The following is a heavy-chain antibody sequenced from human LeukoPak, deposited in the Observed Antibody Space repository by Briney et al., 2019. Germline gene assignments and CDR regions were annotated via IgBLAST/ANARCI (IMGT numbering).Heavy chain of an antibody. CDR1: GYTFTSYY. CDR3: ASARGYSYGSIRFDP. D-gene: IGHD5-18*01. J-gene: IGHJ5*02. CDR2: INPSGGST. Sequence: ASVKVSCKASGYTFTSYYMHWVRQAPGQGLEWMGIINPSGGSTSYAQKFQGRVTMTRDTSTSTVYMELSSLRSEDTAVYYCASARGYSYGSIRFDPWGQGTLVTVSS. V-gene: IGHV1-46*01.